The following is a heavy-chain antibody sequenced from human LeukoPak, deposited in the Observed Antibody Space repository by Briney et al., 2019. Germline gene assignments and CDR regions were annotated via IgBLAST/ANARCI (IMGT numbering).Heavy chain of an antibody. CDR2: IYYSGST. V-gene: IGHV4-39*07. CDR1: GGSISSSSYY. Sequence: SETLSFTCTVSGGSISSSSYYWDWIRQPPGKGLEWIGSIYYSGSTYYNPSLKSRVTMSVDTSKNQFSLKLSSVTAADTAVYYCARADSSSWYGEFDYWGQGTLVTVSS. D-gene: IGHD6-13*01. CDR3: ARADSSSWYGEFDY. J-gene: IGHJ4*02.